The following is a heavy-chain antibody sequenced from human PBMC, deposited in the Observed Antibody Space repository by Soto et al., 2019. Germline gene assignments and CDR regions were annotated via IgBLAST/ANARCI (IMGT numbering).Heavy chain of an antibody. CDR2: ISYDGSNK. V-gene: IGHV3-30-3*01. J-gene: IGHJ4*02. CDR1: GFTFSSYA. CDR3: ARSTVPGMAAAAPFDY. Sequence: QVQLVESGGGVVQPGRSLRLSCAASGFTFSSYAMHWVRQAPGKGLEWVAVISYDGSNKYYADSVKGRFTISRDNSKNTLYLQMNSLRAEDTAVYYCARSTVPGMAAAAPFDYWGQGTLVTVSS. D-gene: IGHD6-13*01.